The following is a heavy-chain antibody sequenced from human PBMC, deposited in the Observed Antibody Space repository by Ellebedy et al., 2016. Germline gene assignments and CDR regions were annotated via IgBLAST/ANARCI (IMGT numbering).Heavy chain of an antibody. J-gene: IGHJ5*02. V-gene: IGHV4-39*01. CDR2: IYYSGST. CDR1: GGSISSSSYY. Sequence: SETLSLTXTVSGGSISSSSYYWGWIRQPPGKGLEWIGSIYYSGSTYYNPSLKSRVTISVDTSKNQFSLKLSSVTAADTAVYYCARTPLGKEDWFNPWGQGTLVTVSS. CDR3: ARTPLGKEDWFNP.